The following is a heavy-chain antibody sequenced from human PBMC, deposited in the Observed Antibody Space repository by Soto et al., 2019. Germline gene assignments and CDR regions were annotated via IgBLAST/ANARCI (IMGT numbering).Heavy chain of an antibody. CDR1: GYTFTSYG. CDR2: ISAYNGNT. J-gene: IGHJ4*02. V-gene: IGHV1-18*01. D-gene: IGHD3-9*01. CDR3: AVSSYYDMCLDY. Sequence: QVQLVQSGAEVKKPGASVKVSCKASGYTFTSYGISWVRQAPGQGLEWMGWISAYNGNTNYAQQLQGRVTMTTDTSTSTVYMELRGLRSDDTTAYFWAVSSYYDMCLDYWGQGTLFTVS.